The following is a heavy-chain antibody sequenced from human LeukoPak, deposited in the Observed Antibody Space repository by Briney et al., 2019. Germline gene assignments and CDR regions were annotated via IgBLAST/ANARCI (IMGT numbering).Heavy chain of an antibody. V-gene: IGHV3-48*01. CDR3: ARDTGGRGWFDP. D-gene: IGHD2-8*02. Sequence: GGSLRLSCAASGFTFSSYNMHWVRQAPGKGLEWVSYISSSSGTIHYADSVKGRFTISRDNAKNSLYLQMNSLRAEDTAVYYCARDTGGRGWFDPWGQGTLVTVSS. CDR2: ISSSSGTI. J-gene: IGHJ5*02. CDR1: GFTFSSYN.